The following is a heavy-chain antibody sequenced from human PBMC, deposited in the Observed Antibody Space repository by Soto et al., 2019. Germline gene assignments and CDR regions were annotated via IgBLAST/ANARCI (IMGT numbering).Heavy chain of an antibody. D-gene: IGHD4-17*01. V-gene: IGHV4-59*08. CDR1: SGPDRSHN. Sequence: SETLSLTCTVSSGPDRSHNWGWIRQPPGRGLEWIGYVYYTGDTAYNPSLRGRVTISADTSTNDISLTLNSVTAADTAVYYCVRQGIDYLHGLVVVWGQGTTVTVSS. CDR2: VYYTGDT. CDR3: VRQGIDYLHGLVVV. J-gene: IGHJ6*02.